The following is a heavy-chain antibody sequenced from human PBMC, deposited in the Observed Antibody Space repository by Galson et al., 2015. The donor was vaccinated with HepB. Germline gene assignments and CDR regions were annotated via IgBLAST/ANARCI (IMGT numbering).Heavy chain of an antibody. CDR1: GYSFTNYW. CDR3: ARPMTRYSRPCYAFGL. CDR2: IDPSDSYT. J-gene: IGHJ3*01. Sequence: QSGAEVKKPGESLRISCKGSGYSFTNYWITWVRQMPGKGLEWMGTIDPSDSYTNYSPSFQGHVTISADKSISTAYLQWSSLKASDTAIYYCARPMTRYSRPCYAFGLGGQGTMVTVAS. D-gene: IGHD2-15*01. V-gene: IGHV5-10-1*01.